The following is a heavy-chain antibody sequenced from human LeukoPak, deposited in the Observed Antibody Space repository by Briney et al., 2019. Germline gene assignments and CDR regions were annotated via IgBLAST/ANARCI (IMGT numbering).Heavy chain of an antibody. D-gene: IGHD2-15*01. CDR2: ISAYNGNK. V-gene: IGHV1-18*01. CDR1: GYTFTSYG. Sequence: ASVKVSCKASGYTFTSYGISWVRQAPGQGLEWMGWISAYNGNKNYAQKLKGRVTMTTDTSTSTAYMELRSLRSDDTAVYYCARDRVAVAAIRTVDAFDIWGQGTMVTVSS. CDR3: ARDRVAVAAIRTVDAFDI. J-gene: IGHJ3*02.